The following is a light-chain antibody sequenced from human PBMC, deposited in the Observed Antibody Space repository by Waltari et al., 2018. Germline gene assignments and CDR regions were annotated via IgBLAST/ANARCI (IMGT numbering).Light chain of an antibody. V-gene: IGLV2-11*01. CDR2: GVS. CDR1: NNDVGYYDY. CDR3: CSYAGGFTWV. Sequence: QSALTQPRSVSGSPRQSVTISCTGTNNDVGYYDYVSWYQQHPNEAPNLLIFGVSQRPSGVLDRFSGSKAGNTASLSISGLQAEDEADYYCCSYAGGFTWVFGGGTRLTV. J-gene: IGLJ3*02.